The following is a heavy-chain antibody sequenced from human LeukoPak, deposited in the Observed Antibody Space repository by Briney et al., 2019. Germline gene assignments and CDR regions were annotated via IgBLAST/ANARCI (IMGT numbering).Heavy chain of an antibody. Sequence: GGSLRLSCAASGLAFSNYAMNWVRQASGRGLEWVSGITDSGRKTYYADSVKGRFSISRDNSKNTVYLQMSDLRAEDTAVYYCAKITKATTPNYWGQGTLVTVSS. CDR3: AKITKATTPNY. CDR2: ITDSGRKT. CDR1: GLAFSNYA. J-gene: IGHJ4*02. D-gene: IGHD4-17*01. V-gene: IGHV3-23*01.